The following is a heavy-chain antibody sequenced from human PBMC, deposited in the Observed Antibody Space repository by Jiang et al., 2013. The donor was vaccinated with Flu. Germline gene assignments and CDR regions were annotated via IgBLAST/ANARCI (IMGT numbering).Heavy chain of an antibody. D-gene: IGHD6-13*01. V-gene: IGHV4-34*01. CDR3: ARRLGYSSSWYLNY. J-gene: IGHJ4*02. Sequence: LKSRVTISVDTSKNQFSLKLSSVTAADTAVYYCARRLGYSSSWYLNYWGQGTLVTVSS.